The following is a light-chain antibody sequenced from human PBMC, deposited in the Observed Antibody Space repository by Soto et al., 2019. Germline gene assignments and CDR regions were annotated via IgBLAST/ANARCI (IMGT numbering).Light chain of an antibody. V-gene: IGKV3-11*01. Sequence: EIVLTQSPATLSLSPGGRATLSCRASQSVSSYLAWYQQKPGQAPRLLIYDASNRATGIPARFSGSGSGTDFTLTISSLEPEDFAVYYCQQRSNWPLLTFGGGTKVDIK. CDR3: QQRSNWPLLT. J-gene: IGKJ4*01. CDR2: DAS. CDR1: QSVSSY.